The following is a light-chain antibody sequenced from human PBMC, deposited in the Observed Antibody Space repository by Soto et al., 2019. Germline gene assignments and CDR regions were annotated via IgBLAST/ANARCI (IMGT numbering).Light chain of an antibody. Sequence: EIVLTQSPATLSLSPGERATLSCRASQSVRNYLAWYQQKPGQAPRLLIYDASTRASGIPVRFSGTGYGTDFTLTISSLEPGDFAVYYCQQLNSYPTITFGQGTRLEIK. J-gene: IGKJ5*01. CDR3: QQLNSYPTIT. CDR2: DAS. CDR1: QSVRNY. V-gene: IGKV3-11*01.